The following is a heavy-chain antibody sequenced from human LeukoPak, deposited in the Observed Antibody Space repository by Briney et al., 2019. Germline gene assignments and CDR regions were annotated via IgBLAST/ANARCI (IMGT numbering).Heavy chain of an antibody. CDR1: GFPFSSYA. Sequence: SGGSLRLSCAASGFPFSSYAMYWVRQAPGKGLEWVSGIFGSGGSTHYADSVKGRFTISRDNSKNTVYLQMNSLRVEDTAVYYCAKTTTGYSSGRYPGWPVDYWGQGTLVTVSS. V-gene: IGHV3-23*01. J-gene: IGHJ4*02. CDR3: AKTTTGYSSGRYPGWPVDY. CDR2: IFGSGGST. D-gene: IGHD6-19*01.